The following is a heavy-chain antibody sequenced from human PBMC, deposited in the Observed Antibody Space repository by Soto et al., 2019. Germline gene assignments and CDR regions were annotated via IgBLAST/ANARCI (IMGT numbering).Heavy chain of an antibody. J-gene: IGHJ3*02. CDR1: GGSISSSSYY. CDR2: IYYSGST. D-gene: IGHD6-13*01. CDR3: ARDGGDSSSWYFAFDI. V-gene: IGHV4-39*02. Sequence: PSETLSLTCTVSGGSISSSSYYWGWIRQPPGKGLEWIGSIYYSGSTYYNPSLKSRVTISVDTSKNQFSLKLSSVTAADTAVYYCARDGGDSSSWYFAFDIWGQGTMVTVSS.